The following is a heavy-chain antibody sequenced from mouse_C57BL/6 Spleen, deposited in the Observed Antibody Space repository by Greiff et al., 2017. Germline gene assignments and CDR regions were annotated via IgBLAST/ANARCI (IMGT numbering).Heavy chain of an antibody. V-gene: IGHV1-80*01. CDR2: IYPGDGDT. CDR3: ARSHYGSSYWYFDV. D-gene: IGHD1-1*01. CDR1: GYAFSSYW. Sequence: VQLVESGAELVKPGASVKISCKASGYAFSSYWMNWVKQRPGKGLEWIGQIYPGDGDTNYNGKFKGKATLTADKSSSTAYMQLSSLTSEDSAVYFCARSHYGSSYWYFDVWGTGTTVTVSS. J-gene: IGHJ1*03.